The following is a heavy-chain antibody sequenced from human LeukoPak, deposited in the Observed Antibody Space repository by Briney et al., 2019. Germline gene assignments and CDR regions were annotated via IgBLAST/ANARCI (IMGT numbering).Heavy chain of an antibody. V-gene: IGHV3-23*01. D-gene: IGHD3-22*01. CDR1: GFTFSSYA. CDR3: AKADSTYYYDSSGSLAV. Sequence: EGSLRLSCAASGFTFSSYAMSWVRQAPGKGLEWVSAISGSGGSTYYADSVKGRFTISRDNSKNTLYLQMNSLRAEDTAVYYCAKADSTYYYDSSGSLAVWGQGTTVTVSS. J-gene: IGHJ6*02. CDR2: ISGSGGST.